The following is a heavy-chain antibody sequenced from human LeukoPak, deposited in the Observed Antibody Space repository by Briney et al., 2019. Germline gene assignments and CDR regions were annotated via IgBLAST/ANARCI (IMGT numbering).Heavy chain of an antibody. CDR2: VHPGDSET. Sequence: GESLKISCKGSGYSFNSYWIGWVRQMPGKGLEFMGIVHPGDSETKYSPSFQGQVTISADKSIKTAYLQWSSLKASDTAMYYCARRRSYTSSLIDYWGQGTLVTVSS. D-gene: IGHD6-13*01. J-gene: IGHJ4*02. CDR3: ARRRSYTSSLIDY. CDR1: GYSFNSYW. V-gene: IGHV5-51*01.